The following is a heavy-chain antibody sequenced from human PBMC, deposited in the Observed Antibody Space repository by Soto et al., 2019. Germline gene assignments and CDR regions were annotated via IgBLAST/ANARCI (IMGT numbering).Heavy chain of an antibody. CDR2: IYYSGST. J-gene: IGHJ6*02. Sequence: LSLTCTVSGGSVSSGSYYWGWIRQPPGKGLEWIGYIYYSGSTNYNPSLKSRVTISVDTSKNQFSLKLSSVTAADTAVYYCARDTGRVAGTVDYYYGMDVWGQGTTVTVYS. CDR3: ARDTGRVAGTVDYYYGMDV. V-gene: IGHV4-61*01. CDR1: GGSVSSGSYY. D-gene: IGHD6-19*01.